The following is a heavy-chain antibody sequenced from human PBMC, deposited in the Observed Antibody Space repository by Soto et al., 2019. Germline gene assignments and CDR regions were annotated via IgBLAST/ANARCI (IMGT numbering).Heavy chain of an antibody. CDR2: IITIYGTA. Sequence: QVQLVQSGAEVKKPGSSVKVSCKASGGTFSSYAISWVRQAPGQGLEWMGGIITIYGTANYAQKFQGRVTITADESKSTAYMELSSLRSEDTAVYYGARGLVDTAMYDWFDPWGQGTLVTVSS. CDR3: ARGLVDTAMYDWFDP. J-gene: IGHJ5*02. V-gene: IGHV1-69*12. D-gene: IGHD5-18*01. CDR1: GGTFSSYA.